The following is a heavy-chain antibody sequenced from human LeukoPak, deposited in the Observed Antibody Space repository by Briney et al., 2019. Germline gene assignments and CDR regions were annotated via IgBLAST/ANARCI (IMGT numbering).Heavy chain of an antibody. V-gene: IGHV4-38-2*02. D-gene: IGHD3-10*01. CDR2: IYHSGST. CDR1: GYSISSGYY. J-gene: IGHJ6*04. Sequence: SETLSLTCTVSGYSISSGYYWGWIRQPPGKGLEWIGSIYHSGSTYYNPSLKSRVTISVDTSKNQFSLKLSSVTAADTAVYYCARHSGYYGPDVWGKGTTVTISS. CDR3: ARHSGYYGPDV.